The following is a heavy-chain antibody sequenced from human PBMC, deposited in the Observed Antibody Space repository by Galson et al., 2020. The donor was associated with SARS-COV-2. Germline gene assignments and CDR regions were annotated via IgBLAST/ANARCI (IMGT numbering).Heavy chain of an antibody. CDR1: GGSISSSSYY. J-gene: IGHJ2*01. CDR3: ASSPSHSGYSSGWTDWYFDL. D-gene: IGHD6-19*01. V-gene: IGHV4-39*01. Sequence: SETLSLTCTVSGGSISSSSYYWGWIRQPPGKGLEWIGSIYYSGSTYYNPSLKSRVTISVDTSKNQFSLKLSSVTAADTAVYYCASSPSHSGYSSGWTDWYFDLWGRGTLVTVSS. CDR2: IYYSGST.